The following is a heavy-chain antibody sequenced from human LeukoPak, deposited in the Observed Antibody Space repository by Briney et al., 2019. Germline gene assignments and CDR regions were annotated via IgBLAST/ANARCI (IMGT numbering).Heavy chain of an antibody. CDR3: ARDADYGGSPDAFDV. Sequence: QPGGSLRLSCAAPGFTVSSNHMSWVRQAPGKGLKWVSIIYSGGTTYYADSVKGRFTISRDNSKNTLYLQMNTLRAEDTAVYYCARDADYGGSPDAFDVWGRGTIVTVSS. V-gene: IGHV3-53*01. D-gene: IGHD4-23*01. CDR1: GFTVSSNH. J-gene: IGHJ3*01. CDR2: IYSGGTT.